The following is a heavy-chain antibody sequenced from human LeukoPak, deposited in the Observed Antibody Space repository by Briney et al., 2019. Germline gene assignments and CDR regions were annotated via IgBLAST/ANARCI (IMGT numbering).Heavy chain of an antibody. J-gene: IGHJ4*02. CDR2: IYYSGST. V-gene: IGHV4-31*03. D-gene: IGHD4-17*01. CDR3: ARGGADTVTTR. CDR1: GGSISSGGYY. Sequence: TLSLTCTVSGGSISSGGYYWSWIRQPPGKGLEWIGYIYYSGSTYYNPSLKSRVTISVDTSKNQFSLKLSSVTAADTAVYYCARGGADTVTTRWGQGTLVTVSS.